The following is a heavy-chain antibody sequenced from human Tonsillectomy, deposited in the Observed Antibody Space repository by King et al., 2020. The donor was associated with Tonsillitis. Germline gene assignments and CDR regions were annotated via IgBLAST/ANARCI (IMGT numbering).Heavy chain of an antibody. J-gene: IGHJ4*02. V-gene: IGHV3-23*04. CDR2: ISGSGVST. Sequence: VQLVESGGGLVQPGGSLRLSCAASGFTFSNYAMSWVRQAPGKGLEWVSVISGSGVSTYYADSVKGRFTISRDNSKNTLYLQMNSLRAEETAVYYCAKAGATPYSYLDYWGQGTLVTVSS. D-gene: IGHD5-18*01. CDR3: AKAGATPYSYLDY. CDR1: GFTFSNYA.